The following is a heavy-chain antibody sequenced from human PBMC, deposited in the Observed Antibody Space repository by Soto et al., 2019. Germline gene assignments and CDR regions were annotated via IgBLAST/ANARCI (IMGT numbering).Heavy chain of an antibody. J-gene: IGHJ5*02. CDR3: ARVPPERVRGVRVPTNWFDP. Sequence: QVQLVQSGAEVKKPGASVKVSCKASGYTFTGYYMHWVRQAPGQGLEWMGWINPNSGGTNYAQKLQGRVTMTRDTSISTAYMELSRLRSDDTAVYYCARVPPERVRGVRVPTNWFDPWGQGTLVTVSS. CDR1: GYTFTGYY. CDR2: INPNSGGT. V-gene: IGHV1-2*02. D-gene: IGHD3-10*01.